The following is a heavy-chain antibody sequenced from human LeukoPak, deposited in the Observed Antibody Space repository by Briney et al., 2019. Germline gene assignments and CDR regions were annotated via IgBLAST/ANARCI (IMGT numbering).Heavy chain of an antibody. D-gene: IGHD1-26*01. CDR1: GFAFDDYA. V-gene: IGHV3-9*01. CDR2: ITWNSGTI. Sequence: GGSLRLSCAASGFAFDDYAMHWVRQAPGKGLEWVASITWNSGTIDYADSVKGRFTISRDNAKNSLYLQLNSLRAGDTAFYYCTKEMGGSHYTYGAFEIWGQGTLVIVSS. CDR3: TKEMGGSHYTYGAFEI. J-gene: IGHJ3*02.